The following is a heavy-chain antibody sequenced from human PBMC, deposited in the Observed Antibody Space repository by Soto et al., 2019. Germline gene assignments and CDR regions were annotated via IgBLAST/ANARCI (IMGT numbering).Heavy chain of an antibody. D-gene: IGHD2-15*01. V-gene: IGHV3-30*18. CDR1: GFTFSSYG. Sequence: GGSLRLSCAASGFTFSSYGMHWVRQAPGKGLEWVAVISYDGSNKYYADSVKGRFTISRDNSKNTLYLQMNSLRAEDTAVYYCAKDPVMYCSGGSCYGMDVWGQGATVTVSS. CDR2: ISYDGSNK. CDR3: AKDPVMYCSGGSCYGMDV. J-gene: IGHJ6*02.